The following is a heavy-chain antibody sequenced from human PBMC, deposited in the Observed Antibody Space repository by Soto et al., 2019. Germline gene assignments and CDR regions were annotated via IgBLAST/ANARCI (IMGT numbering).Heavy chain of an antibody. CDR2: IIPIFGTA. D-gene: IGHD3-22*01. CDR1: GGTFSSYA. J-gene: IGHJ6*02. CDR3: ARGLIYYYDSSGRHGMDV. Sequence: SVKVSCKASGGTFSSYAISWVRQAPGQGLEWMGGIIPIFGTANYAQKFQGRVTITADESTSTAYMELSSLRSEDTAVYYCARGLIYYYDSSGRHGMDVWGQGTTVTVSS. V-gene: IGHV1-69*13.